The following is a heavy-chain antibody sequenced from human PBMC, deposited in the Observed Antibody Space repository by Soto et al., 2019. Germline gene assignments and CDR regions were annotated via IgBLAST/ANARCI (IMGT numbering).Heavy chain of an antibody. J-gene: IGHJ6*02. CDR2: INHSGST. Sequence: SETLSLTCAVYGGSFSGYYWSWIRQPPGKGLEWIGEINHSGSTNYNPSLKSRVTISVDTSKNQFSLKLSSVTAADTAVYYCARQGLDCSSTSCHRFYYYGMDVWGQGTTVTVSS. D-gene: IGHD2-2*01. CDR3: ARQGLDCSSTSCHRFYYYGMDV. V-gene: IGHV4-34*01. CDR1: GGSFSGYY.